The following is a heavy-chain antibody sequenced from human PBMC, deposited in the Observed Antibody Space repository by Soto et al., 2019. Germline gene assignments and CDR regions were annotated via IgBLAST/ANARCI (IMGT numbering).Heavy chain of an antibody. CDR2: IYYRGST. Sequence: QVQRQESGPGLVKPSETLSLTCTVSGGSISSYYWSWIRQPPGKGLEWIGYIYYRGSTNYHPSLKSRVTESVDTSKNQFSLKLCSVTAADTAVYYCASGGDVCKSGYCYSLDVWGKGTPVTVSS. J-gene: IGHJ6*03. CDR1: GGSISSYY. V-gene: IGHV4-59*01. CDR3: ASGGDVCKSGYCYSLDV. D-gene: IGHD2-8*02.